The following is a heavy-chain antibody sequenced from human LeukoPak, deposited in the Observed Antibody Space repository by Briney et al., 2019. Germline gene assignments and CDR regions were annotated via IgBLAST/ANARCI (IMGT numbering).Heavy chain of an antibody. V-gene: IGHV4-4*07. CDR1: GDSINSYY. Sequence: SETLSLTCTVSGDSINSYYWSWIRQPAGKGLEWIGRIYTSGTDYNPSLKSRVTMSVDTSKNQFSLKLSSVTAADTAVYYCAGEDTIFGVDFWGQGTLVTVSS. J-gene: IGHJ4*02. CDR3: AGEDTIFGVDF. D-gene: IGHD3-3*01. CDR2: IYTSGT.